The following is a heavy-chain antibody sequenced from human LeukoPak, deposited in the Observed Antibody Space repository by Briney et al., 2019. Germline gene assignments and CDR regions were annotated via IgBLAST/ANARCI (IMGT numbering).Heavy chain of an antibody. CDR1: GFTFTSYS. V-gene: IGHV3-7*05. D-gene: IGHD2-15*01. CDR3: AREWWFLDY. CDR2: IKEDGSDI. J-gene: IGHJ4*02. Sequence: PRGSLRLSCAASGFTFTSYSMVWVRQAPGRGLEWVTKIKEDGSDIHYVDSVKGRFTISRDNAKNSVYLQMNSLRAEDTAVYYCAREWWFLDYWGQGTLV.